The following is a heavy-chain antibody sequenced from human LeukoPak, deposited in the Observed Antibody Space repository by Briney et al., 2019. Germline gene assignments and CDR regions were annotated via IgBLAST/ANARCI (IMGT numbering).Heavy chain of an antibody. D-gene: IGHD3-3*01. CDR1: GGSISGYY. J-gene: IGHJ6*03. V-gene: IGHV4-34*01. CDR2: INHSGST. Sequence: SETLSLTCTVSGGSISGYYWSWIRQPPGKGLEWIGEINHSGSTNYNPSLKSRVTISVDTSKNQFSLKLSSVTAADTAVYYCARGTSITIFGVVIIPDYYYYYMDVWGKGTTVTVSS. CDR3: ARGTSITIFGVVIIPDYYYYYMDV.